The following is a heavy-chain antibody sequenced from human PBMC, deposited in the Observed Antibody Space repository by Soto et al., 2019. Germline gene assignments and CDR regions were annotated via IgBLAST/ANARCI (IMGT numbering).Heavy chain of an antibody. CDR2: ISYSGIST. D-gene: IGHD1-1*01. J-gene: IGHJ4*02. V-gene: IGHV3-23*01. CDR3: AKNGPGVDDVTSY. CDR1: GFTVTSSA. Sequence: GGSLRLSCSASGFTVTSSAMSWVRQAPGKGLEWVSAISYSGISTYYADSVKGRFTISRDNSKNTLYLQMNSLRVEDTAVYYCAKNGPGVDDVTSYWGQGTSVTVSS.